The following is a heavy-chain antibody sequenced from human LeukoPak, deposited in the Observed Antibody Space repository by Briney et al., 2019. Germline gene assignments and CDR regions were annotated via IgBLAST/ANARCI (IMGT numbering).Heavy chain of an antibody. CDR2: INSDGSST. J-gene: IGHJ5*02. Sequence: PGGSLRLSCAASGFTFSSYWMHWVRQAPGKGLVWVSRINSDGSSTSYADSVKGRFTISRDNSKNTLYLQMNSLRAEDTAVYYCAKDSSTWYGWFDPWGQGTLVTVSS. V-gene: IGHV3-74*01. CDR3: AKDSSTWYGWFDP. D-gene: IGHD6-13*01. CDR1: GFTFSSYW.